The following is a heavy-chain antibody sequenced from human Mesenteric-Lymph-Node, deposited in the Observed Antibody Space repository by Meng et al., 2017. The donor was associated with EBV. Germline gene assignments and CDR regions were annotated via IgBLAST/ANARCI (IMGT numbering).Heavy chain of an antibody. CDR1: GGTFSSFV. V-gene: IGHV1-18*01. D-gene: IGHD2-21*01. J-gene: IGHJ4*02. CDR3: ARVEVGITSGDY. Sequence: VHLGTSGDVLKKPWSSVKVSCKPSGGTFSSFVISWVRQAPGQGLEWMGWINAYNGDTNYAQTLQGRVTMTTDTSTSTAYMELRSLRSDDTAVYYCARVEVGITSGDYWGQGTLVTVSS. CDR2: INAYNGDT.